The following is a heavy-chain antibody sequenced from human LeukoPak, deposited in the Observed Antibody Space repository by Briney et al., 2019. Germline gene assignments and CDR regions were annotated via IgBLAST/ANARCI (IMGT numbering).Heavy chain of an antibody. CDR3: AREGIKIFGGWAPFDP. J-gene: IGHJ5*02. CDR2: INPLSGGP. CDR1: GYTFTDNY. D-gene: IGHD3-3*01. V-gene: IGHV1-2*02. Sequence: ASVKVSCKASGYTFTDNYIHWVRQAPGQGLEWMGWINPLSGGPMYAQKFQGRVTMTRDTSLSTAYIELNGLKSDDTAIYYCAREGIKIFGGWAPFDPWGQGTLGTVS.